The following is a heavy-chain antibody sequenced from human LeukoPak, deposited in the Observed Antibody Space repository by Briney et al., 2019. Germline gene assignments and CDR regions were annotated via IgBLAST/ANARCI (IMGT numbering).Heavy chain of an antibody. CDR2: ISGSGGST. CDR3: AKAFGYSYGPDTFLFDY. D-gene: IGHD5-18*01. CDR1: GSSFSSYA. V-gene: IGHV3-23*01. J-gene: IGHJ4*02. Sequence: GGSLRLSFAASGSSFSSYAMSSVRQPPRGGLGWGSAISGSGGSTYYADSVKGRFTISRDNSKNTLYLQMNSLRAEDTAVYYCAKAFGYSYGPDTFLFDYWGQGTLVTVSS.